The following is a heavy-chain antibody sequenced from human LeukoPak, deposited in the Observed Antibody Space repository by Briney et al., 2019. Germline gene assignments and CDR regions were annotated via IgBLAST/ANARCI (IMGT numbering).Heavy chain of an antibody. V-gene: IGHV1-18*01. CDR1: GYTFTSYG. D-gene: IGHD3-3*01. Sequence: GASVKVSCKASGYTFTSYGISWVRQAPGQGLEWMGWISAYNGNTNYAQKLQGRVTMTTDTSTSTAYMELRSLRSDDTAVYYCARVTYDFWSGYNYYYYYMDVWGKGTTVTVSS. CDR3: ARVTYDFWSGYNYYYYYMDV. J-gene: IGHJ6*03. CDR2: ISAYNGNT.